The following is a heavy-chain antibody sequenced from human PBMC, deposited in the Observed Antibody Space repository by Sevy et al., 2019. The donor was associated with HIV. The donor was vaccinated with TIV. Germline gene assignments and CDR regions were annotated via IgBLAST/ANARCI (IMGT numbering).Heavy chain of an antibody. J-gene: IGHJ4*02. D-gene: IGHD6-13*01. V-gene: IGHV4-59*12. CDR2: IYYSGST. CDR3: ARESIGAVGDFDY. Sequence: SETLSLTCTVSGGSISNYFWSWIRQPPGKGLEWIGYIYYSGSTNYNPSLKSRVPISVDTSQNQFSLKLSSVTAADTAVYYCARESIGAVGDFDYWGQGTLVTVSS. CDR1: GGSISNYF.